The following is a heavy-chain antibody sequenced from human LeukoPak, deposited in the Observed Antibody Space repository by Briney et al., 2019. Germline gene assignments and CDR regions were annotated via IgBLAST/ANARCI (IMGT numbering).Heavy chain of an antibody. CDR1: GFTFSSFG. CDR3: ARQISDSNFPRTGNQFDY. V-gene: IGHV3-33*01. Sequence: PGTSLRLSCAASGFTFSSFGMHWVRQAPGKGLEWVAVIWYDASNKYYADSVRGRFSISRDDSKNTLYLQMNSLRVDDTAIYYCARQISDSNFPRTGNQFDYWGQGTLVTVSS. D-gene: IGHD4-11*01. J-gene: IGHJ4*02. CDR2: IWYDASNK.